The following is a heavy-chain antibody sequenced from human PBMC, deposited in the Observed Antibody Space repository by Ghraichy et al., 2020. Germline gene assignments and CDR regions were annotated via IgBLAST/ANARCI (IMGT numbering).Heavy chain of an antibody. CDR2: IWYDGSNK. J-gene: IGHJ4*02. Sequence: GESLNISCAASGFTFSSYGMHWVRQAPGKGLEWVAVIWYDGSNKYYADSVKGRFTISRDNSKNTLYLQMNSLRAEDTAVYYCARDPAEMATIQFDYWGQGTLVTVSS. CDR3: ARDPAEMATIQFDY. D-gene: IGHD5-24*01. V-gene: IGHV3-33*01. CDR1: GFTFSSYG.